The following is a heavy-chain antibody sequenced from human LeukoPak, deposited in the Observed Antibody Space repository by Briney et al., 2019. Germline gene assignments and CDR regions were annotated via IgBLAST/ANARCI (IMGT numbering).Heavy chain of an antibody. CDR2: INHSGST. Sequence: SETLSLTCAVYGGSFSGYYWSWIRQPPGKGLEWIGEINHSGSTNYNPSLKGRVTISVDTSKNQFSLKLSSVTAADTAVYYCARDLYDILTCATDAFDIWGQGTMVTVSS. D-gene: IGHD3-9*01. J-gene: IGHJ3*02. V-gene: IGHV4-34*01. CDR3: ARDLYDILTCATDAFDI. CDR1: GGSFSGYY.